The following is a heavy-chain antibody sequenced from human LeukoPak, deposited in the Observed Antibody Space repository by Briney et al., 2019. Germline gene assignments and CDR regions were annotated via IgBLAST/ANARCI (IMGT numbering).Heavy chain of an antibody. V-gene: IGHV4-4*09. D-gene: IGHD5-12*01. CDR1: GGSISSYY. CDR3: ARTLGGYAGYYYYYMDV. CDR2: IYTSGST. Sequence: SETLSLTCTVSGGSISSYYWSWIRQPPGKGLGWIGYIYTSGSTNYNPSLKSRVTISVDTSKNQFSLKLSSVTAADTAVYYCARTLGGYAGYYYYYMDVWGKGTTVTVSS. J-gene: IGHJ6*03.